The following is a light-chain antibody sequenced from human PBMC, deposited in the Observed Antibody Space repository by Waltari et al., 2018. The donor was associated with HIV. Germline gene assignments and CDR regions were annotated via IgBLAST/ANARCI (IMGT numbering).Light chain of an antibody. CDR2: SNN. CDR3: ATLDDSLNGPI. CDR1: TSNIGRKG. J-gene: IGLJ2*01. V-gene: IGLV1-44*01. Sequence: QSVLTQSPSASGTPGQRVTISCSGGTSNIGRKGVDWYQQFPSTAPKLLIYSNNQRPSGVPDRFSGSKSGTSASLAISGLQSEDEATYYCATLDDSLNGPIFGGGTRLTVL.